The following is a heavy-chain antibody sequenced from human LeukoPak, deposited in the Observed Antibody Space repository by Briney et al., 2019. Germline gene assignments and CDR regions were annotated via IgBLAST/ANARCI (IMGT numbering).Heavy chain of an antibody. CDR2: INPHSGGT. Sequence: ASVKVSCKASGYTFTGYYMHCVRQAPGQGLEWMGWINPHSGGTNYAQKFQGRVTMTRDTSINTAYMELSRLTSDDTAVYYCARGKESSVIDYWGQGTLVTVSS. D-gene: IGHD3-22*01. CDR1: GYTFTGYY. V-gene: IGHV1-2*02. J-gene: IGHJ4*02. CDR3: ARGKESSVIDY.